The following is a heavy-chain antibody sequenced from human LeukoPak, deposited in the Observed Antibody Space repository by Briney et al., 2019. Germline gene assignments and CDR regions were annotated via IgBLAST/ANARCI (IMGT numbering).Heavy chain of an antibody. J-gene: IGHJ6*02. Sequence: GGSLRLSCAASGFTFDDYGMSWVRQAPGKGLEWVSGINWNGGSTGYADSVKGRFTISRDNAKNSLYLQMNSLRAEDTALYYCARAPISYYYGSGSPPPDVWAKGPRSPSP. CDR2: INWNGGST. CDR3: ARAPISYYYGSGSPPPDV. V-gene: IGHV3-20*04. D-gene: IGHD3-10*01. CDR1: GFTFDDYG.